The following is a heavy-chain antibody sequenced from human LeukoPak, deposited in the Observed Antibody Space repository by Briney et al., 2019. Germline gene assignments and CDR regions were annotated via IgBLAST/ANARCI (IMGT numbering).Heavy chain of an antibody. J-gene: IGHJ4*02. CDR2: IYYSGST. D-gene: IGHD6-13*01. Sequence: SETLSLTCTVSGGSISSSSYYWGWIRQPPGKGLEWIGNIYYSGSTYYNPSLKSRVTISVDTSKNQFSLKLSSVTAADTAVYYCARDIAAAVTFDCWGQGTLVTVSS. CDR1: GGSISSSSYY. V-gene: IGHV4-39*07. CDR3: ARDIAAAVTFDC.